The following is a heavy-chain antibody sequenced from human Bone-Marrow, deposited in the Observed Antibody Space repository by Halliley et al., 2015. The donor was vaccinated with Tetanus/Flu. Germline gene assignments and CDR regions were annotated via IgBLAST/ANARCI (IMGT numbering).Heavy chain of an antibody. CDR2: KKEDGSEQ. CDR3: AAANFF. D-gene: IGHD1-7*01. J-gene: IGHJ4*02. Sequence: APGKGLEWGANKKEDGSEQYYSDSLKGRFTISRDNANNSLFLQMSSLRVEDTAVYYCAAANFFRGQGTLVTVSS. V-gene: IGHV3-7*03.